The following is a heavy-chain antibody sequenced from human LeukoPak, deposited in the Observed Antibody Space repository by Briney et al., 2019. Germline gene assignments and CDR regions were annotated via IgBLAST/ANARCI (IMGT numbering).Heavy chain of an antibody. CDR1: GFTFSTYA. D-gene: IGHD3-22*01. Sequence: GGSLRLSCVASGFTFSTYAMSWVRRAPGKGLEWVSGISGSTGTTYYADSVKGRFTISRDNSKNTLYLQMISLRAEDTAVYFCAKAYASVGYYYNFDYWGQGTLATVSS. CDR3: AKAYASVGYYYNFDY. CDR2: ISGSTGTT. J-gene: IGHJ4*02. V-gene: IGHV3-23*01.